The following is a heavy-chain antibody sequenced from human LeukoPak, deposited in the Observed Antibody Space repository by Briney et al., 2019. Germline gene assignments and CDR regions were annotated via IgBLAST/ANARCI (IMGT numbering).Heavy chain of an antibody. Sequence: ASVKVSCKASGYTFTDDYVHWVRQAPGQGLEWMGWINPNSGGTNYAQKFQGRVTMTRDTSISTAYMELSRLRSDDTAVYYCARDNDSRDPPHFDYWGQGTLVTVSS. J-gene: IGHJ4*02. V-gene: IGHV1-2*02. D-gene: IGHD3-16*01. CDR2: INPNSGGT. CDR3: ARDNDSRDPPHFDY. CDR1: GYTFTDDY.